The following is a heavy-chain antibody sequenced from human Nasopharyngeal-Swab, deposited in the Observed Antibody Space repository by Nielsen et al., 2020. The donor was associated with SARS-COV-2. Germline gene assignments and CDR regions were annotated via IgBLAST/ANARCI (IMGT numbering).Heavy chain of an antibody. D-gene: IGHD5-24*01. V-gene: IGHV3-9*01. J-gene: IGHJ4*02. CDR2: INGNSGII. Sequence: SLKISCTASGFTFDDYAMHWVRQAPGKGLEWVSGINGNSGIIGYADSMKGRFTISRDNAKNSLYLQMISLRAEDTAFYYCAKGRWGQQFFDYWGQGILVTVSS. CDR3: AKGRWGQQFFDY. CDR1: GFTFDDYA.